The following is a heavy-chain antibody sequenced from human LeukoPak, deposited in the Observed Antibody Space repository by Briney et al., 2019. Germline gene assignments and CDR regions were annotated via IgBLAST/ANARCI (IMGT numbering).Heavy chain of an antibody. Sequence: SETLSLTCAVYGGSLSGYYWSCIRQPPGKGLEWIGEINHSGSTNYNPSLKSRVTISVDTSKNQFSLKLSSVTAADTAVYYCARDIFSPSSGWTLGYSDYWGQGTLVTVSS. CDR1: GGSLSGYY. J-gene: IGHJ4*02. V-gene: IGHV4-34*01. D-gene: IGHD6-19*01. CDR3: ARDIFSPSSGWTLGYSDY. CDR2: INHSGST.